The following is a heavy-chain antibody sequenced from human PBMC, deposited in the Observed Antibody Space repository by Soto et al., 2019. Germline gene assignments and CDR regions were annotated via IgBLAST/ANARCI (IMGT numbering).Heavy chain of an antibody. Sequence: SETLSLTCTVSGGSISSYYWSWIRQPPGKGLEWIGYIYYSGSTNYNPSLKSRVTISVDTSKNQFSLKLSSVTAADTAVYYCARDRRAFEYWGQGTLVTVSS. V-gene: IGHV4-59*01. J-gene: IGHJ4*02. CDR3: ARDRRAFEY. CDR1: GGSISSYY. CDR2: IYYSGST.